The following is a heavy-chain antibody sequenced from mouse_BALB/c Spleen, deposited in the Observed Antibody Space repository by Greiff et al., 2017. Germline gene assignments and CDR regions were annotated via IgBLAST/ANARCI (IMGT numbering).Heavy chain of an antibody. V-gene: IGHV7-1*02. CDR3: ARDDIYDGYPAWFAY. D-gene: IGHD2-3*01. CDR1: GFTFSDFY. J-gene: IGHJ3*01. CDR2: SRNKANDYTT. Sequence: EVKLMESGGGLVQPGGSLRLSCATSGFTFSDFYMEWVRQPPGKRLEWIAASRNKANDYTTEYSASVKGRFIVSRDTSQSILYLLMNALRAEDTAIYYCARDDIYDGYPAWFAYWGQGTLVTVSA.